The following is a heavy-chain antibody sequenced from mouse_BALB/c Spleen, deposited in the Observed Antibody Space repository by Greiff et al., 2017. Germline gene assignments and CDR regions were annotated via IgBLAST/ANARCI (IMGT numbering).Heavy chain of an antibody. D-gene: IGHD2-1*01. CDR3: ARTGLDGNYEGDY. Sequence: EVHLVESGGGLVQPGGSRKLSCAASGFTFSSFGMHWVRQAPEKGLEWVAYISSGSSTIYYADTVKGRFTISRDNPKNTLFLQMTSLRSEDTAMYYCARTGLDGNYEGDYWGQGTTLTVSS. CDR1: GFTFSSFG. V-gene: IGHV5-17*02. CDR2: ISSGSSTI. J-gene: IGHJ2*01.